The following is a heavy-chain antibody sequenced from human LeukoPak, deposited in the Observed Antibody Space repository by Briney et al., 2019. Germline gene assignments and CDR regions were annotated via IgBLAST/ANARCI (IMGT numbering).Heavy chain of an antibody. D-gene: IGHD6-6*01. J-gene: IGHJ5*02. CDR1: GGSISTGYYY. V-gene: IGHV4-61*02. CDR3: ARHVKPSSIAARPCWFDP. CDR2: IHTSGTT. Sequence: PSQTLSLTCTVSGGSISTGYYYWNWMRQPAGKGLEWIGRIHTSGTTSYSPSLRSRVTISADTSNNQFSLKLSSVTAADTAVYYCARHVKPSSIAARPCWFDPWGQGTLVTVSS.